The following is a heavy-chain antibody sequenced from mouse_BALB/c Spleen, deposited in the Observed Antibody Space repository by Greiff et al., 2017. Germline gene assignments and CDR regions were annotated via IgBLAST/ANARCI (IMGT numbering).Heavy chain of an antibody. V-gene: IGHV5-4*02. D-gene: IGHD1-1*01. J-gene: IGHJ3*01. CDR2: ISDGGSYT. Sequence: EVMLVESGGGLVKPGGSLKLSCAASGFTFSDYYMYWVRQTPEKRLEWVATISDGGSYTYYPDSVKGRFTISRDNAKNNLYLQMSSLKSEDTAMYYCARDSYYYGSSPAWFAYWGQGTLVTVSA. CDR3: ARDSYYYGSSPAWFAY. CDR1: GFTFSDYY.